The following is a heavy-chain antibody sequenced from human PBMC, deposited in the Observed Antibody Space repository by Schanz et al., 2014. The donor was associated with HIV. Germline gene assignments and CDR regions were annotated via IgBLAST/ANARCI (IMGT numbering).Heavy chain of an antibody. CDR3: AKRRDSGYAYFDY. J-gene: IGHJ4*02. Sequence: VQLVESGGGLVKPGGSLSLSCVASGFTFGDHYMTWIRQAPGKGLEWVAHITGPGDTMYYADSVKGRFTISRDNSKNTLYLQMNSLRAEDTAVYYCAKRRDSGYAYFDYWGQGTLVTVSS. V-gene: IGHV3-11*04. CDR2: ITGPGDTM. D-gene: IGHD1-1*01. CDR1: GFTFGDHY.